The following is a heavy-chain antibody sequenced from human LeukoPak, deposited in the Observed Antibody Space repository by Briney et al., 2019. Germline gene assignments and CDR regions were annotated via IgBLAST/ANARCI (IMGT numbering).Heavy chain of an antibody. V-gene: IGHV3-23*01. D-gene: IGHD5-18*01. J-gene: IGHJ4*02. CDR3: AKNTDVGYSNFDY. Sequence: PGGSLRLSCTASGFTFSSYAMSWVRQAPGKGLEWVSVVSGGGGSTHYADSVKGRFTISRDNSKNTLYLQMNSLRAEDTAVYYCAKNTDVGYSNFDYWGQGTLVTVSS. CDR1: GFTFSSYA. CDR2: VSGGGGST.